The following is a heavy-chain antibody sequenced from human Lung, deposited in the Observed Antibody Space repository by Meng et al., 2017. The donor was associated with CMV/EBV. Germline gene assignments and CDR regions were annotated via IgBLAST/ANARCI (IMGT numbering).Heavy chain of an antibody. J-gene: IGHJ3*02. Sequence: LTXAASGFGDYGMHWVRQAPGKGLEWVAFIRFDGSKYYLDSVKGRFTISRDSSKNTVYLQMDSLRAEDTAVYHCEKDGGLPGTIFFAFDMWGQGTMVTVSS. V-gene: IGHV3-30*02. CDR1: GFGDYG. CDR2: IRFDGSK. CDR3: EKDGGLPGTIFFAFDM. D-gene: IGHD3-9*01.